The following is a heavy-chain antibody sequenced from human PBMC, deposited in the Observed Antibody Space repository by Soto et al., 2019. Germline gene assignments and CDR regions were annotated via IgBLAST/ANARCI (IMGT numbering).Heavy chain of an antibody. D-gene: IGHD2-15*01. CDR1: GGSISSSSYY. J-gene: IGHJ6*02. CDR2: IYYSGST. Sequence: PSETLSLTCTVSGGSISSSSYYWGWIRQPPGKGLEWIGSIYYSGSTYYNPSLKSRVTISVDTSKNQFSLKLSSVTAADTAVYYCARPRGRVVADTRVHYYGMDVWGQGTTVTVSS. V-gene: IGHV4-39*01. CDR3: ARPRGRVVADTRVHYYGMDV.